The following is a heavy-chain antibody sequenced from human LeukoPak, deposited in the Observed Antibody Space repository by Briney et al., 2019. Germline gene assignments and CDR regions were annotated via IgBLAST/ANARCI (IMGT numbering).Heavy chain of an antibody. Sequence: GESLKISCKDSGYSFTSYWIGWVRQMPGKGLEWMGIIYPGDSDSRYSPSFQGQVTISADKSISTAYLQWNNLEASDTAIYYCARFPPSGTPDYWGQGTLVTVSS. D-gene: IGHD6-13*01. CDR3: ARFPPSGTPDY. CDR2: IYPGDSDS. CDR1: GYSFTSYW. V-gene: IGHV5-51*01. J-gene: IGHJ4*02.